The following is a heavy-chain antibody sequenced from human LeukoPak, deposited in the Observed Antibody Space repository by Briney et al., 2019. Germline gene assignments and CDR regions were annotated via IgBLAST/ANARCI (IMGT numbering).Heavy chain of an antibody. CDR1: GGTFSSYA. J-gene: IGHJ3*02. Sequence: SVTVSCKASGGTFSSYAISWVRQAPGQGLEWMGGIIPIFGTANYAQKFQGRVTITTDESTSTAYMELSSLRSEDTAVYYCARGDIVVVPAATLGAFDIWGQGTMVTVSS. CDR3: ARGDIVVVPAATLGAFDI. CDR2: IIPIFGTA. V-gene: IGHV1-69*05. D-gene: IGHD2-2*01.